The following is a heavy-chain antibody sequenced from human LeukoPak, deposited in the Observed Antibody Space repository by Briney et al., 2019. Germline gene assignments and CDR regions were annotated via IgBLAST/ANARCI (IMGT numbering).Heavy chain of an antibody. V-gene: IGHV4-34*01. J-gene: IGHJ6*03. Sequence: SETLSLTCAVYSGSFSGYSWSWIRQPPRKGLEWIGKINHSGSTNYNPSLKSRVTISLDTSKNQFSLKLSSVTAADTAVYYCARVRRTYYYYMDVWGKGTTVTVSS. CDR3: ARVRRTYYYYMDV. CDR1: SGSFSGYS. CDR2: INHSGST.